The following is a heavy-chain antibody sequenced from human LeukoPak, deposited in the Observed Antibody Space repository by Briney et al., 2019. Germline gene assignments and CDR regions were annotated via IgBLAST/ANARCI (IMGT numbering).Heavy chain of an antibody. V-gene: IGHV1-2*06. CDR2: INPNSGGT. CDR1: GYTFTGYY. J-gene: IGHJ4*02. D-gene: IGHD6-19*01. Sequence: GASVKVSCKAPGYTFTGYYMHWVRQAPGQGLEWMGRINPNSGGTNYAQKFQGRVTMTRDTSISTAYMELSRLRSDDTAVYYCARDPVAGAIPLDYWGQGTLVTVSS. CDR3: ARDPVAGAIPLDY.